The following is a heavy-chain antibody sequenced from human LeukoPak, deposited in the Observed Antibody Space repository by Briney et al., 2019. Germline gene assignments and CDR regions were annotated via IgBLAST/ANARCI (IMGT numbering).Heavy chain of an antibody. CDR1: GFTFSSYS. Sequence: PGGSLRLSCAASGFTFSSYSMNWVRQAPGKGLEWVSSISSDNSYIYYADSVKGRFTISRDNAKNSLYLQMNSLRAEDTAVYYCARDLYGELDYWGQGTLVTVSS. CDR2: ISSDNSYI. V-gene: IGHV3-21*01. J-gene: IGHJ4*02. CDR3: ARDLYGELDY. D-gene: IGHD3-10*02.